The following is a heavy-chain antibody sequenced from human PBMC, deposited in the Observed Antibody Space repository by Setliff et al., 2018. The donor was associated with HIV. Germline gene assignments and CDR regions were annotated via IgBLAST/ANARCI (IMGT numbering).Heavy chain of an antibody. Sequence: GASVKVSCKASGYTFTSYGISWVRQAPGQGLEWMGWISAYNGNTNYAQKLQGRVTMTTDTSTTTAYMELRSLRSDDTAMYFCARKGQQLPIDYWGQGTLVTVSS. J-gene: IGHJ4*02. CDR1: GYTFTSYG. CDR3: ARKGQQLPIDY. V-gene: IGHV1-18*01. D-gene: IGHD6-13*01. CDR2: ISAYNGNT.